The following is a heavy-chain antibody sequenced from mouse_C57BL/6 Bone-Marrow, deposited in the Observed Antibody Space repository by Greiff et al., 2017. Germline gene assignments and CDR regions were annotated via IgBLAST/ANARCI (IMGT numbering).Heavy chain of an antibody. CDR2: IYPRSGNT. J-gene: IGHJ3*01. CDR1: GYTFTSYG. D-gene: IGHD1-1*01. CDR3: ARLYGFAY. Sequence: VQLQQSGAELARPGASVKLSCKASGYTFTSYGISWVKQRTGQGLEWIGEIYPRSGNTYYNEKFKGKATLTADKSSSTAYMELRSLTSEDSAVYFCARLYGFAYWGQGTLVTVSA. V-gene: IGHV1-81*01.